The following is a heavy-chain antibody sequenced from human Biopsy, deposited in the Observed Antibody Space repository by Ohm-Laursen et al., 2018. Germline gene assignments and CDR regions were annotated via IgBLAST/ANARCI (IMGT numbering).Heavy chain of an antibody. Sequence: SLRLSCAASGFVLTDSGMHWVRQAPGKGLEWVALISYDGSYKNYGDSVKGRFTISRDNSKNTLYLQMNSLRPEDTAVYYCAKQEGVAYGDIDYWGQGTLVTVSS. D-gene: IGHD3-10*01. CDR1: GFVLTDSG. V-gene: IGHV3-30*18. J-gene: IGHJ4*02. CDR2: ISYDGSYK. CDR3: AKQEGVAYGDIDY.